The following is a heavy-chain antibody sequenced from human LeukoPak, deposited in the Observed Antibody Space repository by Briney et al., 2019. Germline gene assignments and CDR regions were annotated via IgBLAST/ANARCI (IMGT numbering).Heavy chain of an antibody. CDR2: IIPILGIA. CDR1: GGTFSSYA. CDR3: ARVPTVTPYYYYYGMDV. D-gene: IGHD4-17*01. Sequence: ASVKVSCKASGGTFSSYAIRWVRQAPGQGLEWMGRIIPILGIANYAQKFQGRVTITADKSTSTAYMELSSLRSEDTAVYYCARVPTVTPYYYYYGMDVWGQGTTVTVSS. V-gene: IGHV1-69*04. J-gene: IGHJ6*02.